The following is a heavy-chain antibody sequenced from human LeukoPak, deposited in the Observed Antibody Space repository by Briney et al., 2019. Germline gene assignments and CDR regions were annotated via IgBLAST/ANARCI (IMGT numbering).Heavy chain of an antibody. V-gene: IGHV1-18*01. D-gene: IGHD1-26*01. J-gene: IGHJ4*02. CDR2: ISAYNGNT. CDR3: ARGLISRIVGATY. CDR1: GYTFTSYG. Sequence: ASVKVSCKASGYTFTSYGISWVRQAPGKGLECMGWISAYNGNTNYTQKLQGRVTITTDTSTSTAYMEPRSLRSDDTVVYYCARGLISRIVGATYWGQGTLVTVSS.